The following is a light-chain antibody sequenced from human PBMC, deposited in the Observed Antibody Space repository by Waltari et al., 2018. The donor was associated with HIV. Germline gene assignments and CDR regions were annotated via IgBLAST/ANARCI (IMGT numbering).Light chain of an antibody. J-gene: IGLJ2*01. CDR2: SNN. V-gene: IGLV1-47*01. Sequence: QSVLTQAPSASGTPGQRVTISCSGSSSNIGSYNVYWYQQLPGTAPKLLIYSNNQRPSGVPDRCSGSKSGTSASLAISGLRSEDEADYYCATWDDSLSGVVFGGGTKLTVL. CDR3: ATWDDSLSGVV. CDR1: SSNIGSYN.